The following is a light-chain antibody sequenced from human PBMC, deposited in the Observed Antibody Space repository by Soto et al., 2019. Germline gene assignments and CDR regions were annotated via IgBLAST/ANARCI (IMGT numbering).Light chain of an antibody. V-gene: IGLV1-44*01. Sequence: QSVLTQPPSASGTPGQRVTISCSGSRSSVGSNTVNWYQHLPGTAPKLLIYSNNHRPSGVPDRFSASKAGASASLAISGLQSEDEGDYSCAAWDASLGGFYVFGSGTKLTVL. CDR3: AAWDASLGGFYV. CDR1: RSSVGSNT. J-gene: IGLJ1*01. CDR2: SNN.